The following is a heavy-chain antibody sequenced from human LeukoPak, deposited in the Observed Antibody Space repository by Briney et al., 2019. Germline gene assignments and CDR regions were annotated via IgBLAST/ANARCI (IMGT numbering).Heavy chain of an antibody. J-gene: IGHJ4*02. CDR2: IYYSGST. V-gene: IGHV4-59*01. D-gene: IGHD6-19*01. CDR3: ARYSSGWMYYFDY. CDR1: GGSISSYY. Sequence: SETLSLTCTVSGGSISSYYWSWIRQPPGKGLEWIGYIYYSGSTNYNPSLKSRVTISVDTSKHQFSLKLSSVTAADTAVYYCARYSSGWMYYFDYWGQGTLVTVSS.